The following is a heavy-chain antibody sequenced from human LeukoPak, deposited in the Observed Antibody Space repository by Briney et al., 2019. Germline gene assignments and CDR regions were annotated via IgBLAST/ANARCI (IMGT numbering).Heavy chain of an antibody. CDR1: GFTFSISS. Sequence: GGSLRLSCVASGFTFSISSMSWVRQAPGKGLEWVSYISSSSSSIYDADSVRGRFTISRDNAKNSLHLQMNSLRAEDTAVYYCAGSILTGYPNFDYWGQGTLVTVSS. V-gene: IGHV3-48*04. CDR2: ISSSSSSI. CDR3: AGSILTGYPNFDY. D-gene: IGHD3-9*01. J-gene: IGHJ4*02.